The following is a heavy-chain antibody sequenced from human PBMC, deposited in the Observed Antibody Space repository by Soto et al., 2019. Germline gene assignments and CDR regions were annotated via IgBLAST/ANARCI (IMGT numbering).Heavy chain of an antibody. J-gene: IGHJ4*02. Sequence: GGSLRLSCAASGFTFSSYGMHWVRQAPGKGLEWVAVIWYDGSNKYYAESVKGRFTISRDNSKNTLYLQMNSLRAEDTAVYYCAKTVPGTKYWGQGTLVTVSS. CDR2: IWYDGSNK. D-gene: IGHD6-19*01. CDR1: GFTFSSYG. CDR3: AKTVPGTKY. V-gene: IGHV3-33*06.